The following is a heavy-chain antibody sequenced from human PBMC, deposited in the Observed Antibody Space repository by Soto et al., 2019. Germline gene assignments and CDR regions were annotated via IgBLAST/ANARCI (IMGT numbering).Heavy chain of an antibody. Sequence: GGSLRLSCAASGFTFSSYAMHWVRQAPGKGLEWVAVISYDGSNKYYADSVKGRFTISRDNSKNTLYLQMNSLRAEDTAVYYCAREMRVEWFSPDRSGMDVWGQGTTVTVSS. CDR1: GFTFSSYA. D-gene: IGHD3-3*01. CDR3: AREMRVEWFSPDRSGMDV. V-gene: IGHV3-30-3*01. J-gene: IGHJ6*02. CDR2: ISYDGSNK.